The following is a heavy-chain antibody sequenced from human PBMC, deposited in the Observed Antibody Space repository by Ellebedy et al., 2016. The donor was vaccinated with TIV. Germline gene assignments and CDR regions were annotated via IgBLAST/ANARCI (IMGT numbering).Heavy chain of an antibody. CDR2: INPSGGST. CDR1: GYTFTSYY. D-gene: IGHD2-21*02. V-gene: IGHV1-46*01. J-gene: IGHJ2*01. CDR3: ARDQVVTAIPDWYFDL. Sequence: ASVKVSCKASGYTFTSYYMHWVRQAPGQGLEWMGIINPSGGSTSYAQKFQGRVTMTRDTSTSTVYMELSSLRSEDTAVYYCARDQVVTAIPDWYFDLWGRGTLVTVSS.